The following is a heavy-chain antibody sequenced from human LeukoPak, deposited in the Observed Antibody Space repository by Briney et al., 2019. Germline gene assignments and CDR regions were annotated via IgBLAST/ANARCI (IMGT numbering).Heavy chain of an antibody. D-gene: IGHD1-26*01. J-gene: IGHJ4*02. CDR2: IYYSGST. CDR1: GGSIRSYY. CDR3: ARDSTGSYYD. Sequence: SETLSLTCTVSGGSIRSYYWSWIRQPPGKGLEWIGYIYYSGSTNCNPSLKSRVTMSVDTSKNQFSLKLNSVTAADTAVYYCARDSTGSYYDWGQGTLVTVSS. V-gene: IGHV4-59*01.